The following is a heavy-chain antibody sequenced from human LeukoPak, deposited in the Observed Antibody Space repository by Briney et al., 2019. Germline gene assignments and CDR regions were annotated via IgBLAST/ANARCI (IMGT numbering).Heavy chain of an antibody. CDR2: IYYSGST. CDR3: ARGSSGWFDY. D-gene: IGHD6-19*01. Sequence: KTSETLSLTCTVSGGSISSYYWSWIRQPPGKGLAWIGYIYYSGSTNYNPSLKSRVTISVDTSKNQFSLKLSSVTAADTAVYYCARGSSGWFDYWGQGTLVTVSS. V-gene: IGHV4-59*12. J-gene: IGHJ4*02. CDR1: GGSISSYY.